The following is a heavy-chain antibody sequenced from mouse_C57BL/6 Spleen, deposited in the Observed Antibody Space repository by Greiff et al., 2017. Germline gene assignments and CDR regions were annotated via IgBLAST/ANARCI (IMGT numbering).Heavy chain of an antibody. Sequence: QVQLQQPGAELVKPGASVKLSCKASGYTFTSYWIHWVKQRPGQGLEWIGMIHPNSGSTNYNEKFKSKATLTVDKSSSTAYMQLSSLTSEDSAVYYCAKYSNYDAMDYWGQGTSVTVSS. V-gene: IGHV1-64*01. D-gene: IGHD2-5*01. CDR1: GYTFTSYW. CDR2: IHPNSGST. J-gene: IGHJ4*01. CDR3: AKYSNYDAMDY.